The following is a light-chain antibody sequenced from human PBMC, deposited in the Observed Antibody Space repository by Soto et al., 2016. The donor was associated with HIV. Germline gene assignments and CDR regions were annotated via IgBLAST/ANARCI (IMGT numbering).Light chain of an antibody. Sequence: SYELTQPPSMSVSPGQTASITCSGDKLRNKYVSWYQQKPGQSPVLVIYQDRKRPSGIPERFSGSNSGNTATLTISGTQAMDEADYYCQAWDSSTSFGGGAKLTVL. CDR3: QAWDSSTS. J-gene: IGLJ2*01. CDR1: KLRNKY. V-gene: IGLV3-1*01. CDR2: QDR.